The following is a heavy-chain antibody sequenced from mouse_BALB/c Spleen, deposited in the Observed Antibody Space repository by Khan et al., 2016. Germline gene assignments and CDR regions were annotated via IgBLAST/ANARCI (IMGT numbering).Heavy chain of an antibody. CDR3: APGPAY. CDR1: GYTFTDYS. V-gene: IGHV9-2-1*01. CDR2: INTETGEP. Sequence: QIQLVQSGPELKKPGETVKISCKASGYTFTDYSIHWVKQAPGKGLKWMGWINTETGEPTYADDFKGRFAFSLETSASTAYLQINNLKNEDTVTYFCAPGPAYWGQGTLVTVSA. J-gene: IGHJ3*01.